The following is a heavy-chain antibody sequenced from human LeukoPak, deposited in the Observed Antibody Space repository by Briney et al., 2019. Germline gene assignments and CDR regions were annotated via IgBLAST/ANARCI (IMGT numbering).Heavy chain of an antibody. CDR1: GYTFTSYG. CDR3: AREKDYYDSSGYYSWSAFDI. CDR2: ISAYNGNT. Sequence: ASVKVSCKASGYTFTSYGISWVRQAPGQGLEWMGWISAYNGNTNYAQKLQGRVTMTTDTSTSTAYMELRSLRSDDTAVYYCAREKDYYDSSGYYSWSAFDIWGQGTMVTVSP. J-gene: IGHJ3*02. V-gene: IGHV1-18*01. D-gene: IGHD3-22*01.